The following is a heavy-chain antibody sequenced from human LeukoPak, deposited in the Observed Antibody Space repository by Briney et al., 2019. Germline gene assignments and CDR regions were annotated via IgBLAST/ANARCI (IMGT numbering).Heavy chain of an antibody. D-gene: IGHD6-13*01. V-gene: IGHV3-7*01. CDR1: GFTFSSYW. Sequence: PGGSLRLSCAVSGFTFSSYWMTWVRQAPGKGLEWVANIKQDGSEKNYVDSVKGRFTISRDNAKNSLYLKMKSLRAEDTAVYYCTREGSSSWSDYWGQGTLVTVSS. CDR2: IKQDGSEK. CDR3: TREGSSSWSDY. J-gene: IGHJ4*02.